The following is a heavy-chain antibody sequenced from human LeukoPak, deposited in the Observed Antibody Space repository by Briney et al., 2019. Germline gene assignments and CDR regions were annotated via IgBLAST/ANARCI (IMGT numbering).Heavy chain of an antibody. CDR2: IRYDGINK. D-gene: IGHD3-10*01. CDR1: GFTFSTHG. V-gene: IGHV3-30*02. J-gene: IGHJ3*02. CDR3: AKEGDYYGSGSYRDGFDI. Sequence: GGSLRLSCAASGFTFSTHGMHWVRQAPGKGLEWVAFIRYDGINKYYADSVKGRFTISRESFKNTLYLQMNSLRPEDTAVYYCAKEGDYYGSGSYRDGFDIWGQGTRATVSS.